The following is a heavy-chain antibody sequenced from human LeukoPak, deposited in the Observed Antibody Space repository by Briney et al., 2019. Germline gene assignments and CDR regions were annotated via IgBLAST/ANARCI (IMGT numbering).Heavy chain of an antibody. CDR1: GFTFSSYC. CDR2: IWYGGNNK. Sequence: GGSLRLSCAAYGFTFSSYCMHWVRQAPGKGLEWVTLIWYGGNNKYYADSVKGRFTISRDNSKNTLYLQMNSLRAEDTAVYYCAREKTWSLDYWGQGTLVTVSS. V-gene: IGHV3-33*01. D-gene: IGHD1-1*01. J-gene: IGHJ4*02. CDR3: AREKTWSLDY.